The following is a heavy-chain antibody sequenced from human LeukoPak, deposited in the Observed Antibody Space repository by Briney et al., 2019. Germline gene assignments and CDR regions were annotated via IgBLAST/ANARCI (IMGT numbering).Heavy chain of an antibody. D-gene: IGHD6-6*01. CDR3: ARGEYSSSSVGNWFDP. J-gene: IGHJ5*02. Sequence: SETLSLTCAVYGGSFSGYYWSWIRQPPGKGLEWIGEINHSGSTNYNPSLKSRVTISVDTSKNQFSLKLSSVTAADTAVYYCARGEYSSSSVGNWFDPWGQGTLVTVPS. CDR2: INHSGST. CDR1: GGSFSGYY. V-gene: IGHV4-34*01.